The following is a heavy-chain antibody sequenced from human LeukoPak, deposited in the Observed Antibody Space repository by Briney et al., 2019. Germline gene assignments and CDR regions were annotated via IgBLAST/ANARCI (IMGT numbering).Heavy chain of an antibody. Sequence: GGSLRLSCAVSGFTFRSSAMHWVRQAPGKGLEWVAVMSHDGSEKYYAGSVRGRFAISRDNSRDTVYLEMNSLRADDTAVYYCVRDMSPKSPVDFFDYWGRGTLVTVSS. D-gene: IGHD3-16*01. CDR1: GFTFRSSA. J-gene: IGHJ4*02. V-gene: IGHV3-30*09. CDR3: VRDMSPKSPVDFFDY. CDR2: MSHDGSEK.